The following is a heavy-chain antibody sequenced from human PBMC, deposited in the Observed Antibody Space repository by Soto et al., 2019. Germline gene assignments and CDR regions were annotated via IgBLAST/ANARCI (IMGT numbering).Heavy chain of an antibody. Sequence: GGSLRLSCAASGFTVSSKYISWVRQAPGKGLEWVSVIYIGGSTYYADSVKGRFTISRDNSKNTLYLQMNSLRAEDTAVYYCARVIAAAGNYYYYYGMDVWGQGTTVTVSS. V-gene: IGHV3-53*01. CDR3: ARVIAAAGNYYYYYGMDV. D-gene: IGHD6-13*01. CDR2: IYIGGST. J-gene: IGHJ6*02. CDR1: GFTVSSKY.